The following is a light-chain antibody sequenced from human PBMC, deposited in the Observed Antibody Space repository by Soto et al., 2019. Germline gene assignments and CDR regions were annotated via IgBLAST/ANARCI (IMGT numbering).Light chain of an antibody. CDR3: QQSYTIVWT. CDR1: QDISNY. Sequence: DIQMTQSPSSLSASVGDRVTITCQASQDISNYLNWYQQKPGRTPKFLIYAASSFQSGVPSRFSGSGSGTDFTLTINSLQPEDFATYYCQQSYTIVWTFGQGTKVDIK. V-gene: IGKV1-39*01. CDR2: AAS. J-gene: IGKJ1*01.